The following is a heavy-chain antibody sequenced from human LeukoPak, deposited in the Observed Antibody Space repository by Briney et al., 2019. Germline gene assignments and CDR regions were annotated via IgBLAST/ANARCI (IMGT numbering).Heavy chain of an antibody. V-gene: IGHV3-23*01. J-gene: IGHJ4*02. CDR3: AKLRRLGYCSGGSCYSVRKSYYFDY. Sequence: GGSLRLSCAASGFTFSSYAMSWVRQAPGKGLEWVSAISGSGGSTYYADSVKGRFTISRDNSKSTLYLQMNSLRAEDTAVYYCAKLRRLGYCSGGSCYSVRKSYYFDYWGQGTLVTVSS. CDR1: GFTFSSYA. D-gene: IGHD2-15*01. CDR2: ISGSGGST.